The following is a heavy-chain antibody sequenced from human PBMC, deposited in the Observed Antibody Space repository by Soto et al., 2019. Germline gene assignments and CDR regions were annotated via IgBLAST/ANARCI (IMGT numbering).Heavy chain of an antibody. CDR2: INHSGST. CDR3: ASGAVAGRFDY. Sequence: SETLSLTCAVYGGSFSGYYWSWLRQPPGKGLEWIGEINHSGSTNYNPSLKSRVTISVDTSKNQFSLKLSSVTAADTAVYYCASGAVAGRFDYWGQGTLVTVSS. D-gene: IGHD6-19*01. J-gene: IGHJ4*02. V-gene: IGHV4-34*01. CDR1: GGSFSGYY.